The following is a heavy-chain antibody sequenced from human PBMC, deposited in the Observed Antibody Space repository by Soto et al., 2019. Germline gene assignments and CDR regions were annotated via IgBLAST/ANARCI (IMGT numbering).Heavy chain of an antibody. D-gene: IGHD1-1*01. CDR1: GFTFRNYD. Sequence: EVQLVESGGGLVQPGGSLRLSCAAYGFTFRNYDMHWVRQGTGKGLEWVSGISAAGDPDYADSVEGRFTISRENAQTSFFLQMNSLRVGDTAVYYCARTGRDFYGLDVWGQGTTVIVSS. CDR3: ARTGRDFYGLDV. CDR2: ISAAGDP. V-gene: IGHV3-13*05. J-gene: IGHJ6*02.